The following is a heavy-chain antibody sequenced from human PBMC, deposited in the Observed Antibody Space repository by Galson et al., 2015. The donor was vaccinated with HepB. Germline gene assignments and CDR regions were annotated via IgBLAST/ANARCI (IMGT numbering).Heavy chain of an antibody. D-gene: IGHD2-15*01. J-gene: IGHJ4*02. V-gene: IGHV3-33*01. Sequence: SLRLSCAASGFIFDYYGMHWVRQAPGKGLEWVAIIWRDGSQKYYADSVRGRFTISRDNSKNTLYLQMDSLGADDTAMYYCARDGAATTPFFGYFDYWGQGNPVTVSS. CDR3: ARDGAATTPFFGYFDY. CDR2: IWRDGSQK. CDR1: GFIFDYYG.